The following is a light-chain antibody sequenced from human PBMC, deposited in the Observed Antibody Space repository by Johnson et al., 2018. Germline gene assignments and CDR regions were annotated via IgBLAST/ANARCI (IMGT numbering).Light chain of an antibody. V-gene: IGLV1-51*02. CDR2: ENN. J-gene: IGLJ1*01. Sequence: QSVLTQPPSVSAAPGQKVTISCSGSSSNIGNNYVSWYQQLPGTAPKLLIYENNKRPAGLPDRLSGSKSGTSATLGITGLQTGDEADYYFVTWDSSLSAGNVFGTGTKFTVL. CDR3: VTWDSSLSAGNV. CDR1: SSNIGNNY.